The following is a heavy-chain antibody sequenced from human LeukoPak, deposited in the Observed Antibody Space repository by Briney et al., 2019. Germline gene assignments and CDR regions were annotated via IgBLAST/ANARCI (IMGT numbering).Heavy chain of an antibody. CDR1: GGTFSSYA. V-gene: IGHV1-69*05. Sequence: GASVKVSCKAPGGTFSSYAISWVRQAPGQGLEWMGGIIPIFGTANYAQKFQGRVTITTDESTSTAYMELSSLRSEDTAVYYCAREYGFVVPASAPHYYYMDVWGKGTTVTVSS. CDR3: AREYGFVVPASAPHYYYMDV. D-gene: IGHD2-2*01. J-gene: IGHJ6*03. CDR2: IIPIFGTA.